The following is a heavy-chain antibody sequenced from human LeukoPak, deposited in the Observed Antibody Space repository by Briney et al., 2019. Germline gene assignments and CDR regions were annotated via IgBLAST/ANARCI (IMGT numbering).Heavy chain of an antibody. V-gene: IGHV4-4*09. CDR2: IYTSGST. CDR3: ARRYCSSTSCYPIDAFDI. J-gene: IGHJ3*02. CDR1: GGSISSYY. D-gene: IGHD2-2*01. Sequence: SETLSLTCTVSGGSISSYYWSWIRQPPGKGLEWIGYIYTSGSTNYNPSLKSRVTISVDTSKNQFSLKLSSVTAADTAVYYCARRYCSSTSCYPIDAFDIWGQGTMVTVSS.